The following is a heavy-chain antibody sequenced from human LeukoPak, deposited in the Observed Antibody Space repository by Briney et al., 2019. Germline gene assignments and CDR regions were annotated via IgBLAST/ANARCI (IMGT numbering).Heavy chain of an antibody. Sequence: GGSLRLSCAASGFTFSSYGMHWVRQAPGKGLEWVAFIRYDGSNKYYADSVKGRFTISRDNSKNTLYLQMNSLRAEDTAVYYCARPEAGYCTNGVCYAFDYWGQGTLVTVSS. CDR1: GFTFSSYG. CDR3: ARPEAGYCTNGVCYAFDY. CDR2: IRYDGSNK. D-gene: IGHD2-8*01. V-gene: IGHV3-30*02. J-gene: IGHJ4*02.